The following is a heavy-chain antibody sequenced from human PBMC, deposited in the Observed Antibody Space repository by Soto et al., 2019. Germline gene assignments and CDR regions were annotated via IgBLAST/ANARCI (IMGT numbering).Heavy chain of an antibody. CDR3: ARVRSSSPGFVNFDL. Sequence: APVKVSCQASGSPFSTPGIRWVRQAPGPEPEEVGWISAFNGNKNYAQKVPGRVTMTTDTSTRPAHMELRRLRSDDPAGYYVARVRSSSPGFVNFDLGGGGTLGTVPS. CDR1: GSPFSTPG. J-gene: IGHJ2*01. D-gene: IGHD6-6*01. CDR2: ISAFNGNK. V-gene: IGHV1-18*01.